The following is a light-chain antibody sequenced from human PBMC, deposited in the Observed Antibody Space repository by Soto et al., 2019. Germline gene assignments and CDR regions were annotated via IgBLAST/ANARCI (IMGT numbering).Light chain of an antibody. J-gene: IGKJ1*01. CDR3: QQSSTIPRT. CDR1: QHISTY. CDR2: AAS. V-gene: IGKV1-39*01. Sequence: DLQMTQSPSSLSASVGDRVTISCRSSQHISTYLNWYQHKPGKAPKLLVYAASTLQSGVPSRFSGSGSGTDVRLTISSLQPEDFATYYCQQSSTIPRTFGQGNKVDLK.